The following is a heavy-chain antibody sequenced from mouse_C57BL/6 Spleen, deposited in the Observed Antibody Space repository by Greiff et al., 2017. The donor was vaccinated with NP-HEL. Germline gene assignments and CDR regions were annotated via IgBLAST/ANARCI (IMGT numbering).Heavy chain of an antibody. Sequence: VQLQQSGAELVRPGASVTLSCKASGYTFTDYEMHWVKQTPVHGLEWIGAIDPETGGTAYNQKFKGKAILTADKSSSTAYMELRSLTSEDSAVYYCTRWGGIRTSFFYYAMDYWGQGTSVTVSS. D-gene: IGHD2-12*01. J-gene: IGHJ4*01. CDR2: IDPETGGT. V-gene: IGHV1-15*01. CDR3: TRWGGIRTSFFYYAMDY. CDR1: GYTFTDYE.